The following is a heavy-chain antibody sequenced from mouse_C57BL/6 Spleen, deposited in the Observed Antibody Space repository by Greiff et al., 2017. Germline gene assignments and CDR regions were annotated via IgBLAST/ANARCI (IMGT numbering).Heavy chain of an antibody. D-gene: IGHD1-1*01. J-gene: IGHJ2*01. CDR2: ISDGGSYT. V-gene: IGHV5-4*01. Sequence: EVQLVESGGGLVKPGGSLKLSCAASGFTFSSYAMSWVRQTPEKRLEWVATISDGGSYTYYPDNVKGRFTIARVNAKNNLYLQMSHLKSEDTAMYYCASDLDSNDYGRSYGYWGQGTTLTVSS. CDR3: ASDLDSNDYGRSYGY. CDR1: GFTFSSYA.